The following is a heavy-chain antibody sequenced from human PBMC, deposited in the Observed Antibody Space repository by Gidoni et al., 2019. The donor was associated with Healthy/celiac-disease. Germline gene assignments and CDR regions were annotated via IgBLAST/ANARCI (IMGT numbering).Heavy chain of an antibody. J-gene: IGHJ6*02. CDR3: AKLDTAMVPYYYYGMDV. CDR1: GFTFSSYA. D-gene: IGHD5-18*01. Sequence: EVQLVESGGGLVQPGGSLRLSCAASGFTFSSYAMSWVRQAPGKGLEWVSAISGSGGSTYYADSVKGRFTISRDNSKNTLYLQMNSLRAEDTAVYYCAKLDTAMVPYYYYGMDVWGQGTTVTVSS. CDR2: ISGSGGST. V-gene: IGHV3-23*04.